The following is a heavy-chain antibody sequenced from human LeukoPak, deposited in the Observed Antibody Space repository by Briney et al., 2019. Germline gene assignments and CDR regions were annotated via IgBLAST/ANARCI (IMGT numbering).Heavy chain of an antibody. CDR3: ARGETSSYDY. J-gene: IGHJ4*02. Sequence: PGGSLRLSCAASGFTVSINYMSWVRQAPGKGLEWVSVIYSGGNTYYADSVKGRFTVSRDNSKNTVYLQMNSLRAEDTAVYYCARGETSSYDYWGQGTLATVSS. CDR2: IYSGGNT. CDR1: GFTVSINY. V-gene: IGHV3-53*01. D-gene: IGHD2-2*01.